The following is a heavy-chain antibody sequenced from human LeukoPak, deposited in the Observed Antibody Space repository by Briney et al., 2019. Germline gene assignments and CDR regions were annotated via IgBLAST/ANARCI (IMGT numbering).Heavy chain of an antibody. Sequence: SETLSLTCTVSGGSINSGGYYWSWIRQHPGKGLEWIGYIYYSGSTYYNPSLKSRVTISVDTSKNQFSLKLSSVTAADTAVYYCARHFWGRRQGGPSLPDYWGQGTLVTVSS. D-gene: IGHD3-3*02. CDR1: GGSINSGGYY. CDR3: ARHFWGRRQGGPSLPDY. J-gene: IGHJ4*02. V-gene: IGHV4-31*03. CDR2: IYYSGST.